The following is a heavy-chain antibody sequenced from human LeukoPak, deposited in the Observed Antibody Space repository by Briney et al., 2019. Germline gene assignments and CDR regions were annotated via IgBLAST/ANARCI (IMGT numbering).Heavy chain of an antibody. J-gene: IGHJ4*02. V-gene: IGHV1-18*01. CDR3: ARAGRDAWVPTRQYFDY. D-gene: IGHD2-2*01. CDR2: ISAYNGNT. Sequence: ASVKVSCKASGYTFTSYGISWVRQAPGQGLEWTGWISAYNGNTNYAQKLQGRVTMTTDTSTSTAYMELRSLRSDDTAVYYCARAGRDAWVPTRQYFDYWGQGTLVTVSS. CDR1: GYTFTSYG.